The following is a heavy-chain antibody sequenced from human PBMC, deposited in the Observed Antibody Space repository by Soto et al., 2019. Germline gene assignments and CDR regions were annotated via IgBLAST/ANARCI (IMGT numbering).Heavy chain of an antibody. D-gene: IGHD5-18*01. Sequence: TLSLPCTVSGGSLSSSGGYYWSWIRQHPGKGLEWIGYIYYSGSTYYNPSLQSRVSISRDTSKNQFSLRLSSVTAADTAGDYCARDSGQLWGSEWGKGTLVTVSS. CDR2: IYYSGST. CDR3: ARDSGQLWGSE. CDR1: GGSLSSSGGYY. V-gene: IGHV4-31*03. J-gene: IGHJ4*02.